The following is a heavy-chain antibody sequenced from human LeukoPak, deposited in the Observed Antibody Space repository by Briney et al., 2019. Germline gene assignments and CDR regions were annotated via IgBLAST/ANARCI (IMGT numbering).Heavy chain of an antibody. V-gene: IGHV3-7*01. D-gene: IGHD3-16*01. Sequence: GGSLRLSCVASGFPFISYWMNWVRQAPGKGLEWVANINQDGSEKYYVDSVKGRFTISRDNAKNSLYLQMNSLRAEDTAVYYCVGGGGALDIWGQGTMVTVSS. CDR3: VGGGGALDI. J-gene: IGHJ3*02. CDR1: GFPFISYW. CDR2: INQDGSEK.